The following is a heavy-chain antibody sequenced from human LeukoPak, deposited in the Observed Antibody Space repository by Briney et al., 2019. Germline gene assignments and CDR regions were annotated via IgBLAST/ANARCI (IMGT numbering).Heavy chain of an antibody. CDR3: ARLDDGDAFDI. J-gene: IGHJ3*02. CDR1: GGSISSSSYY. Sequence: PSETLSLTCSVSGGSISSSSYYWGWIRQPPGKGLEWNGSIYYSGSTYYNPSLKSRVNISVVTSTYQFSLNLSSVIAADTAVEYCARLDDGDAFDIWLQGTMVTVSS. CDR2: IYYSGST. V-gene: IGHV4-39*01.